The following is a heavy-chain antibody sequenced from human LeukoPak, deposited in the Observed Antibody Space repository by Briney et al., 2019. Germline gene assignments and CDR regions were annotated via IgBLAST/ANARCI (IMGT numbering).Heavy chain of an antibody. CDR1: GFTFSTYW. D-gene: IGHD6-19*01. CDR3: AKERTGGWPFDY. Sequence: GGSLRLSCAASGFTFSTYWMHWVRQAPGKGLVWVSRINSDGSSTNYADSVKGRFTISRDNANNTLYLQLNSLRADDTAVYYCAKERTGGWPFDYWGQGTLVTVSS. V-gene: IGHV3-74*01. CDR2: INSDGSST. J-gene: IGHJ4*02.